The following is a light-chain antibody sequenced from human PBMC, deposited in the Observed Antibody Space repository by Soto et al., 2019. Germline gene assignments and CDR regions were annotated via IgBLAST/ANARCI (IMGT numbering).Light chain of an antibody. J-gene: IGKJ1*01. CDR2: ATS. Sequence: DIQMTQSPSSLSASVGDRVSITCRASQDIRSYLNWYQQKPGKAPELLISATSNLQRGVPPRFSASGSGTAFTLTISSLQPEDFPTDDCQQGYSTQWTSGQGTKVEIK. CDR3: QQGYSTQWT. V-gene: IGKV1-39*01. CDR1: QDIRSY.